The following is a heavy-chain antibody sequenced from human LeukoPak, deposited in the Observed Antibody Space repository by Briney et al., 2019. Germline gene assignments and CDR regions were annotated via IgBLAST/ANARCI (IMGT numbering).Heavy chain of an antibody. Sequence: PGGSLRLSCAASGFTFSSYGMHWVRQAPGKGLEWVAFIRYDGSNKYYADSVKGRFTISRDNSKNTLYLQMNSLRAEDTAVYYCARDQDYGDYVDGRYFDLWGRGTLVTVSS. CDR2: IRYDGSNK. CDR1: GFTFSSYG. V-gene: IGHV3-30*02. J-gene: IGHJ2*01. CDR3: ARDQDYGDYVDGRYFDL. D-gene: IGHD4-17*01.